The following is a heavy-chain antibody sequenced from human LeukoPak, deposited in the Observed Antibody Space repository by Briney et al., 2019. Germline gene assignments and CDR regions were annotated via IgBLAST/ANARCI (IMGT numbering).Heavy chain of an antibody. Sequence: QPGGSLRLSCAASGXTVSNNYMSWVRQAPGKGLEWVSVIYSGGSTYYADSVRDRFTISRDNSKNTVYLQMSGLRAEDTAMYYCARVAVPNWYFDLWGRGTLVTVSS. CDR2: IYSGGST. D-gene: IGHD4-17*01. J-gene: IGHJ2*01. CDR3: ARVAVPNWYFDL. CDR1: GXTVSNNY. V-gene: IGHV3-53*01.